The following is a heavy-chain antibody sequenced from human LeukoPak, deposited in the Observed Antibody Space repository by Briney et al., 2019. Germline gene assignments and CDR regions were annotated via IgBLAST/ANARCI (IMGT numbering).Heavy chain of an antibody. CDR3: AKSYYYGSGSYPYYYYGMDV. D-gene: IGHD3-10*01. V-gene: IGHV3-23*01. Sequence: GGSLRLSCAASGFTFSSYWMSWVRQAPGKGLEWVSAISGSGGSTYYADSVKGRFTISRDNSKDTLYLQMNSLRAEDTAVYYCAKSYYYGSGSYPYYYYGMDVWGQGTTVTVSS. CDR1: GFTFSSYW. CDR2: ISGSGGST. J-gene: IGHJ6*02.